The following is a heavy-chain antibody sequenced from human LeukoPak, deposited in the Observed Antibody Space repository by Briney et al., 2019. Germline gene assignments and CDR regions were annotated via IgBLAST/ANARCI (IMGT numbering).Heavy chain of an antibody. CDR2: ISYSGST. V-gene: IGHV4-59*08. D-gene: IGHD2-15*01. CDR3: ARLRGYCSGGSCSSVDY. J-gene: IGHJ4*02. CDR1: GGSFSGYY. Sequence: SETLSLTCAVYGGSFSGYYWSWIRQPPGKGLEWIGYISYSGSTNYNPSLKSRVTISVDTSKTQFSLKLSSVTAADTAVYYCARLRGYCSGGSCSSVDYWGQGTLVTVSS.